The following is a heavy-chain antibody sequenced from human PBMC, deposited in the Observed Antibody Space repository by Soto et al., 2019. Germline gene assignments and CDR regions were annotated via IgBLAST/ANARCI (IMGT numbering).Heavy chain of an antibody. J-gene: IGHJ4*02. V-gene: IGHV1-2*02. CDR2: IGPESGAT. CDR3: GRGRSGQIVVFY. D-gene: IGHD1-26*01. Sequence: ASVKVSCKASGYTFTGHYIHWVRQAPEQGPEWMGEIGPESGATRYAQGFQDRVTMTRDMSITTVYMELNNLRPDDTAVYYCGRGRSGQIVVFYWGQGTPVTVSS. CDR1: GYTFTGHY.